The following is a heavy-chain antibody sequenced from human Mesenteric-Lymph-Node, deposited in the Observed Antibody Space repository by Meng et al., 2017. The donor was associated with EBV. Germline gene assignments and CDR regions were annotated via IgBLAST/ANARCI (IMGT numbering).Heavy chain of an antibody. CDR1: GASICNSNW. V-gene: IGHV4-4*02. CDR3: ARITFGGAIGD. D-gene: IGHD3-16*02. J-gene: IGHJ4*02. CDR2: IFHSGGT. Sequence: VHLPGPGRGLVRLWGTLSSPCAVSGASICNSNWCSWVSQPPGKALQWIGEIFHSGGTNYNPSLKRRVTISVDKSKNQFSLKVNSLTAADTAVYYCARITFGGAIGDWGQGTLVTVSS.